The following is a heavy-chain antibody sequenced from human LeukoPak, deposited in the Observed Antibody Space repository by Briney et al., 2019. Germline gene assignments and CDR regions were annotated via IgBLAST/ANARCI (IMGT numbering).Heavy chain of an antibody. J-gene: IGHJ4*02. CDR2: ISGSGGST. V-gene: IGHV3-23*01. D-gene: IGHD2-2*01. CDR3: AKVGIVVVPAAPLDFDY. CDR1: GFTFSSYA. Sequence: GGSLGLSCAASGFTFSSYAMSWVRQAPGKGLEWVSAISGSGGSTYYADSVKGRFTISRDNSKNTLYLQMNSLRAEDTAVYYCAKVGIVVVPAAPLDFDYWGQGTLVTVSS.